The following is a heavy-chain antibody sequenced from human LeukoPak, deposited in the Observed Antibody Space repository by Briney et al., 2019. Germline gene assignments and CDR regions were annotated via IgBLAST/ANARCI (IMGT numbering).Heavy chain of an antibody. CDR1: GGSISSYY. Sequence: PSETLSLTCTVSGGSISSYYWSWIRQPPGKGLEWIGYIYYSGSTNYNPSLKSRVTISVDTSKNQFSLKLSSVTAADTAVYYCARRRGYYDSSGQIDYWGQGTLVTVSS. V-gene: IGHV4-59*01. J-gene: IGHJ4*02. D-gene: IGHD3-22*01. CDR2: IYYSGST. CDR3: ARRRGYYDSSGQIDY.